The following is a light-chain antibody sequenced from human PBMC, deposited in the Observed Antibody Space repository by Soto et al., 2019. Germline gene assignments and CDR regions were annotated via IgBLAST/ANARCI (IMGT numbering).Light chain of an antibody. CDR1: QSISTK. J-gene: IGKJ4*01. V-gene: IGKV3-15*01. CDR2: GAS. CDR3: QQYNSWLLT. Sequence: EIVMTQSPATLSMSPGERATLSCRASQSISTKVAWYQQKPGQAPRLLIYGASTRATGVPARFSGSGYGTEFTLSISSLQSEHFAVYYCQQYNSWLLTLGGGTKAEIK.